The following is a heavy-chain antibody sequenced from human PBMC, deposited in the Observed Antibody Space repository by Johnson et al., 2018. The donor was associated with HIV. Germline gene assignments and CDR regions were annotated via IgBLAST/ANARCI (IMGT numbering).Heavy chain of an antibody. CDR3: AKERYMGSTTLADAFDM. CDR1: GFTFDDYA. Sequence: VQLVESGGGLEQPGRSLRLSCEASGFTFDDYAMHWVRQAPGKGLEWVAVISYDGSNKYYADSVKGRFTISRDNSKNTLFLQMNSLRAEDTAVYYCAKERYMGSTTLADAFDMWGQGTMVTVSS. V-gene: IGHV3-30-3*01. D-gene: IGHD1-26*01. J-gene: IGHJ3*02. CDR2: ISYDGSNK.